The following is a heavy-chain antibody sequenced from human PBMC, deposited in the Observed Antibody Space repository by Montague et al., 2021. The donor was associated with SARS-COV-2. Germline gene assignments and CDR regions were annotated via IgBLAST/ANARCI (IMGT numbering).Heavy chain of an antibody. Sequence: SLRLSCAASGFSFSNFGMHWVRQAPGKGLEWLSVISYDGSVKYYADFLRVRFSISKDNSKYTVYLQMNSLRPEDTAVYFCAKNRAIFWFGEGRESMDAWGQGTTVIVSS. J-gene: IGHJ6*02. CDR2: ISYDGSVK. CDR3: AKNRAIFWFGEGRESMDA. CDR1: GFSFSNFG. D-gene: IGHD3-10*01. V-gene: IGHV3-30*18.